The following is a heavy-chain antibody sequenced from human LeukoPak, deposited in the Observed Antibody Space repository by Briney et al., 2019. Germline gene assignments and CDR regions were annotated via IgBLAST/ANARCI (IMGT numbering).Heavy chain of an antibody. CDR2: ISAYNGNT. CDR3: ARELGDTAMAQEQIDY. D-gene: IGHD5-18*01. V-gene: IGHV1-18*01. J-gene: IGHJ4*02. Sequence: ASVKVSCKASGYTFTSYGISWVRQAPGQGLEWMGWISAYNGNTNYAQKLRGRVTMTTDTSTSTAYMELRSLRSDDTAVYYCARELGDTAMAQEQIDYWGQGTLVTVSS. CDR1: GYTFTSYG.